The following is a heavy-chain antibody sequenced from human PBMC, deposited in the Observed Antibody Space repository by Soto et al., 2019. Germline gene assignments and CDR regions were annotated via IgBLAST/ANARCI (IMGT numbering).Heavy chain of an antibody. CDR2: IKHSGSS. CDR3: TRGGSRDWQDALDI. CDR1: AGSFSHYY. Sequence: PSETLSLTCAVYAGSFSHYYWNWIRQPPGKGLEWIGKIKHSGSSNYNPSLRSRVSISVDMSKNQFSLRLTSVTAADTAVYYCTRGGSRDWQDALDIWGQGTMVTVSS. D-gene: IGHD6-19*01. J-gene: IGHJ3*02. V-gene: IGHV4-34*01.